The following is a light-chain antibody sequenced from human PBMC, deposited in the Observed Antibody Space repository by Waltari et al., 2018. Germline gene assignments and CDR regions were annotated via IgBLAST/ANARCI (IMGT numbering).Light chain of an antibody. CDR3: QNYNSALRT. CDR1: QGISNY. J-gene: IGKJ1*01. CDR2: AAA. Sequence: DIQMTQSPSSLSASVGDRVTITFRASQGISNYLAWYQQKPGKVPKFLIYAAAALESGVPSRFSGSGSGTHFTLTISSLQPEDAATYYCQNYNSALRTFGQGTKVEIK. V-gene: IGKV1-27*01.